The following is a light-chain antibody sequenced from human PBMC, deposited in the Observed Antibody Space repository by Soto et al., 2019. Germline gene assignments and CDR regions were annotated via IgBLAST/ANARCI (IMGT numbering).Light chain of an antibody. CDR1: QSISRW. Sequence: DIQMTQSPSTLSASVGDRVAITCRASQSISRWLAGYQQKPGKAPKLLIFDASRLESGVPSRFSGSGSETEFTLTISSLQPDDFAVYYCQQYNSYWTFGQGTKVEIK. J-gene: IGKJ1*01. CDR3: QQYNSYWT. V-gene: IGKV1-5*01. CDR2: DAS.